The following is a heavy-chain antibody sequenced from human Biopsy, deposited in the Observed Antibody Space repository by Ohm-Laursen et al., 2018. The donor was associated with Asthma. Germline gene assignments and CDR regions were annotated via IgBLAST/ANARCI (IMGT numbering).Heavy chain of an antibody. V-gene: IGHV4-61*01. CDR1: GGSISSGTNY. CDR2: IHYSGST. J-gene: IGHJ4*02. Sequence: SDTLSLTCTVSGGSISSGTNYWSWIRQPPGKGLEWIGNIHYSGSTYSNPSLKSRVTISVDTSKKQISLRLSSVIAADTAVYYCAGFCSGGNCPDHWGQGTLVTVSS. D-gene: IGHD2-15*01. CDR3: AGFCSGGNCPDH.